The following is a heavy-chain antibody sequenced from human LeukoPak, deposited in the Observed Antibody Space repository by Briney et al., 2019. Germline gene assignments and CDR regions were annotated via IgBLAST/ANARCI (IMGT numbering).Heavy chain of an antibody. CDR1: GYTFTSYG. CDR3: ARDGAITIFGVVTSMDV. J-gene: IGHJ6*02. D-gene: IGHD3-3*01. Sequence: GASVKVSCKASGYTFTSYGISWVRQAPGQGLEWMGWISAYNGNTNYAQKLQGRVTMTTDTSTSTAYMELRSLRSDDTAVYYCARDGAITIFGVVTSMDVWGQGTTVTGSS. CDR2: ISAYNGNT. V-gene: IGHV1-18*01.